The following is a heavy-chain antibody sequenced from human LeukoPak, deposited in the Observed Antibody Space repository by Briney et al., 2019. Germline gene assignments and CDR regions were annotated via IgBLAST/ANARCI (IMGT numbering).Heavy chain of an antibody. CDR3: ATEGKKQLLQGDALDV. CDR1: GYTLAELT. D-gene: IGHD2-2*01. V-gene: IGHV1-24*01. CDR2: SNLDHGQT. J-gene: IGHJ3*01. Sequence: ASVKVSCKVSGYTLAELTIRWVRQGPGKGLGWGGASNLDHGQTVYAPDFQGRVTMTEETSTVTAYMGISSLRSDDTAVYYCATEGKKQLLQGDALDVWGQGTLISVSS.